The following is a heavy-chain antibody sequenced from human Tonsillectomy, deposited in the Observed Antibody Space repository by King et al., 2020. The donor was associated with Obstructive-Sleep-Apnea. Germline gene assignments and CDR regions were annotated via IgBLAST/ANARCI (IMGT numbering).Heavy chain of an antibody. V-gene: IGHV3-23*04. D-gene: IGHD3-22*01. Sequence: VQLVESGGGLVHPGGSLRLSCAASGFSFSNYAMSWVRLAPGKGLEWVSVISASGDNSYYADSVKGRFTVSRDNSKNTLYLQMNSLRAEDTAIYYCAKDPAYYDGSGYYPGAYYLDSWGQGTLVTVSS. CDR1: GFSFSNYA. CDR3: AKDPAYYDGSGYYPGAYYLDS. J-gene: IGHJ4*02. CDR2: ISASGDNS.